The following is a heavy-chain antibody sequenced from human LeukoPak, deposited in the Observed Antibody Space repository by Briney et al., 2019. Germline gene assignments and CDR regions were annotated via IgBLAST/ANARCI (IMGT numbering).Heavy chain of an antibody. CDR3: AKDQMYYYDSSGYYYFDY. Sequence: GGSLTLSCAASGFTFSSYAMSWVRQAPGKGLEWVSAISGSGGSTYYADSVRGRFTISRDNSKNTLYLQMNSLRAEDTAVYYCAKDQMYYYDSSGYYYFDYWGQGTLVTVSS. CDR2: ISGSGGST. V-gene: IGHV3-23*01. CDR1: GFTFSSYA. D-gene: IGHD3-22*01. J-gene: IGHJ4*02.